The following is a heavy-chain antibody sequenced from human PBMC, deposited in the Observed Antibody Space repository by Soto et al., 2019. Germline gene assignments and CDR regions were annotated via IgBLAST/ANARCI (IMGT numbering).Heavy chain of an antibody. Sequence: PSETLSLTCTVSGGSISSYYWSWIRQPPGKGLEWIGYIYYSGSTNYNPSLKSRVTISVDASKNQFSLKLSSVTAADTAVYYCARVTVTTQLFDYWGQGTLVTVSS. CDR3: ARVTVTTQLFDY. D-gene: IGHD4-17*01. V-gene: IGHV4-59*01. CDR2: IYYSGST. CDR1: GGSISSYY. J-gene: IGHJ4*02.